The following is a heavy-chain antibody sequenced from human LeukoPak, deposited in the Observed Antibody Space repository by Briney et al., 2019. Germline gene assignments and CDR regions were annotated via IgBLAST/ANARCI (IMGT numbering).Heavy chain of an antibody. V-gene: IGHV3-33*01. CDR1: GFTFNSYG. Sequence: GKSLRLPCAASGFTFNSYGMHWVRQAPGKGLEWVALIWYDGSKKYYADSVKGRFTISRDNSKNTLYLQMSSLRAEDTAVLYCVRDFGSGYYLDYWGQGTLVTVSS. D-gene: IGHD3-10*01. J-gene: IGHJ4*02. CDR2: IWYDGSKK. CDR3: VRDFGSGYYLDY.